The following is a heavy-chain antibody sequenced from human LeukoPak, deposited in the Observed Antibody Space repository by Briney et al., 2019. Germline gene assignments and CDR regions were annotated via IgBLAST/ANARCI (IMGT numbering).Heavy chain of an antibody. Sequence: SETLSLTCTVSGGSISSYYWSWIRQPPGKGLEWIGYIYYSGSTNYNPSLKSRVTISVDTSKNQFSLKLSSVTAADTAVYYCARGETYYDILTGYYNVGHFDYRGQGTLVTVSS. CDR3: ARGETYYDILTGYYNVGHFDY. V-gene: IGHV4-59*01. D-gene: IGHD3-9*01. CDR1: GGSISSYY. CDR2: IYYSGST. J-gene: IGHJ4*02.